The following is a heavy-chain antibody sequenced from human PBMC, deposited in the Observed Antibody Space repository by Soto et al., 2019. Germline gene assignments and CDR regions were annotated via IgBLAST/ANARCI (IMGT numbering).Heavy chain of an antibody. J-gene: IGHJ6*02. D-gene: IGHD3-9*01. CDR3: ATLQYDILTTSEGRPLYFYYAMDV. CDR1: GITFNTAW. V-gene: IGHV3-15*01. CDR2: IRSKRDGGTA. Sequence: EAQLVESGGGLVKPGGSVRLSCSASGITFNTAWLTWVRQAPGKGLEWVGRIRSKRDGGTAEYAAPVKGRFIIARDDSKNRMYLQMNSLKIEDAAVYYCATLQYDILTTSEGRPLYFYYAMDVWGQGTTVTVSS.